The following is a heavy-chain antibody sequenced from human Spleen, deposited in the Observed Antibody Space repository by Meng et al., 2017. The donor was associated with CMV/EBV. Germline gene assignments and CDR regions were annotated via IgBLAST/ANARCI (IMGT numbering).Heavy chain of an antibody. Sequence: GESLKISCAASGFTFSTFLMHWVRQVPGKGLVWVSRINSYGRGTLYADSVRGRFTISRDNAKNTLYLQMNSLRAEDTAIYYCAAGLATPWDYWGQGTLVTVSS. J-gene: IGHJ4*02. CDR3: AAGLATPWDY. V-gene: IGHV3-74*01. D-gene: IGHD6-13*01. CDR2: INSYGRGT. CDR1: GFTFSTFL.